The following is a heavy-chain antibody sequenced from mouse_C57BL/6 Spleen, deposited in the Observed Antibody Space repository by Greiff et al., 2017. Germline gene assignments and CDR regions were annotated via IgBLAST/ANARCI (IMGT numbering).Heavy chain of an antibody. Sequence: EVNVVESGGGLVKPGGSLKLSCAASGFTFSDYGMHWARQAPEKGLEWVAYISSGSSTIYYADTVKGRFTISRDNAKNTLFLQMTSLRSEDTAMYYCARDYGSSYGYFDVWGTGTTVTVSS. CDR2: ISSGSSTI. J-gene: IGHJ1*03. V-gene: IGHV5-17*01. D-gene: IGHD1-1*01. CDR3: ARDYGSSYGYFDV. CDR1: GFTFSDYG.